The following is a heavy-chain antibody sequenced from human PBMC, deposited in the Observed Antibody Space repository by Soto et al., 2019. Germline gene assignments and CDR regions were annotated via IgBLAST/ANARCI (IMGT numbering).Heavy chain of an antibody. J-gene: IGHJ4*02. Sequence: ASVRVFCKASGYTFIGCFLHWVRQAPGQGLEWMGWINPNSGGTNYAQKFQGWVTMTRDTSISTAYTELSRLRSDDNAVYYCATDLRTRNSIAAAGGFDYWGQGTLVTVSS. CDR1: GYTFIGCF. CDR3: ATDLRTRNSIAAAGGFDY. D-gene: IGHD6-13*01. CDR2: INPNSGGT. V-gene: IGHV1-2*04.